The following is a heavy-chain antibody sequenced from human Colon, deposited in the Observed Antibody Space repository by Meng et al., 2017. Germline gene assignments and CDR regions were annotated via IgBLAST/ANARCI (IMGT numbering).Heavy chain of an antibody. CDR2: IYSGGIS. Sequence: QVQLQESGPRLVKPSQTLSLPCTVPGDSVSSNSYYWTWIRQHPGTGLEWIGYIYSGGISHYNPSLKSRITMSIDTSKNQFSLQPTSVTAADTAIYYCARDPLAVGPTDRGLDSWGQGTLVTVSS. CDR3: ARDPLAVGPTDRGLDS. D-gene: IGHD1-26*01. V-gene: IGHV4-31*03. J-gene: IGHJ4*02. CDR1: GDSVSSNSYY.